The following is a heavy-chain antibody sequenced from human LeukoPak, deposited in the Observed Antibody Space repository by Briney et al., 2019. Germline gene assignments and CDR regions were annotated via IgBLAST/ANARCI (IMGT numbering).Heavy chain of an antibody. V-gene: IGHV3-23*01. CDR2: ISGSVGST. CDR1: GFTFSSYA. CDR3: ATANSSGWYMGWFDP. D-gene: IGHD6-19*01. J-gene: IGHJ5*02. Sequence: PGGTLRLSCAASGFTFSSYAMSWVRQAPGKGLEWVSAISGSVGSTYYADSVKGRFTISRDNSKNTLYLQMNSLRAEDTAVYYCATANSSGWYMGWFDPWGQGTLVTVSS.